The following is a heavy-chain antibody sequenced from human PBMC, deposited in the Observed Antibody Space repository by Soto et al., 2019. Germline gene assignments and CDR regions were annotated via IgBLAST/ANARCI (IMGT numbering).Heavy chain of an antibody. CDR1: GFTFSSYA. D-gene: IGHD6-19*01. CDR3: AKETQNLFSSGWYLDYYYYGMDV. J-gene: IGHJ6*02. Sequence: GGSLRLSCAASGFTFSSYAMSWVRQAPGKGLEWVSAISGSGGSTYYADSVKGRFTISRDNSKNTLYLQMNSLRAEDTAVYYCAKETQNLFSSGWYLDYYYYGMDVWGQGTTVTVSS. V-gene: IGHV3-23*01. CDR2: ISGSGGST.